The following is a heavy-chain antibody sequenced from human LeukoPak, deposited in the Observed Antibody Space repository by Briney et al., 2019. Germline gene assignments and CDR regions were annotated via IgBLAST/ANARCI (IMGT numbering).Heavy chain of an antibody. CDR3: ARVSDY. J-gene: IGHJ4*02. Sequence: GRSPRLSCAASGFTFSSYAMHWVRQAPGKGLEWVAVISYDGSNKYYADSVKGRFTISRDNSKNTLYLQMNSLRAEDTAVYYCARVSDYWGQGTLVTVSS. CDR2: ISYDGSNK. V-gene: IGHV3-30-3*01. CDR1: GFTFSSYA.